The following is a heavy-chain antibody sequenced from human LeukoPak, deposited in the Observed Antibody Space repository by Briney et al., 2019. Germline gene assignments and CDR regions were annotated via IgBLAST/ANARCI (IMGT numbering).Heavy chain of an antibody. D-gene: IGHD6-13*01. J-gene: IGHJ3*02. CDR1: GFTFSSYA. CDR2: ISYDGSNK. Sequence: GGSLRLSCAASGFTFSSYAMHWVRQAPGKGLEWVAVISYDGSNKYYADSVKGRFTISRDNSKNTLYLQMNSLRAEDTAVYYCARDRGPIAAAGTKAFDIWGQGTMVTVSS. V-gene: IGHV3-30-3*01. CDR3: ARDRGPIAAAGTKAFDI.